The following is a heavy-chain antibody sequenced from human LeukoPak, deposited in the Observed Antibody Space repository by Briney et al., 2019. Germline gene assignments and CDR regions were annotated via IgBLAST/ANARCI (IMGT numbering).Heavy chain of an antibody. J-gene: IGHJ4*02. CDR1: GFTFGDYA. CDR2: IKQDGSVK. V-gene: IGHV3-7*03. CDR3: ARKGLGDY. D-gene: IGHD3/OR15-3a*01. Sequence: GGSLRLSCTASGFTFGDYAMSWFRQAPGKGLEWVANIKQDGSVKYYVDSVRGRSTIFRDNAQNLLYLQMSSLRADDTAVYYCARKGLGDYWGQGTLVTVSS.